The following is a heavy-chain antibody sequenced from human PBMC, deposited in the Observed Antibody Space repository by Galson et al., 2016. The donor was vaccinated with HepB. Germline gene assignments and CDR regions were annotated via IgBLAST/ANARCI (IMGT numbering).Heavy chain of an antibody. V-gene: IGHV3-7*03. Sequence: SLRLSCAASGFSFSAYWMSWVRQSPGKGLAWVANIKQDGSEKYYVDSVKGRFTISRDNARNSLYLQVNGLRADDTAVYYCARDRLTSVTRHWTGTTYAYYGMDVWVQGTTVTVSS. D-gene: IGHD1-14*01. J-gene: IGHJ6*02. CDR1: GFSFSAYW. CDR3: ARDRLTSVTRHWTGTTYAYYGMDV. CDR2: IKQDGSEK.